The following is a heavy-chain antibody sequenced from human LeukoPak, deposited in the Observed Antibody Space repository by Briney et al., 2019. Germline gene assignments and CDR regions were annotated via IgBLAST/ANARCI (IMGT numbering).Heavy chain of an antibody. CDR1: GGSISSNY. CDR2: MSSSGVS. Sequence: KASETLSLTCTVSGGSISSNYWNWIRLPAGKGLEWIGRMSSSGVSNYNPSLQSRVTISVDKSRNQLSLKLTAVTAADTAGYYCVRGPPSYNWNDGGYFDYWGQGTLATVSS. CDR3: VRGPPSYNWNDGGYFDY. V-gene: IGHV4-4*07. D-gene: IGHD1-20*01. J-gene: IGHJ4*02.